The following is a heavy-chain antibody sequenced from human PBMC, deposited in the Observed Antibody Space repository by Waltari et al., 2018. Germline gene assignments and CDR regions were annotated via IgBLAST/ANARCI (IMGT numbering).Heavy chain of an antibody. CDR2: ISSSGSTI. CDR3: ATTGIAVAGNDY. CDR1: GFTFSSYE. J-gene: IGHJ4*02. Sequence: EVQLVESGGGLVQPGGSLRLSCAASGFTFSSYEMNWVRQAPGKGLEWVSYISSSGSTIYYADSVKGRFTISRDNAKNSLYLQMNSLRAEDTAVYYCATTGIAVAGNDYWGQGTLVTVSS. V-gene: IGHV3-48*03. D-gene: IGHD6-19*01.